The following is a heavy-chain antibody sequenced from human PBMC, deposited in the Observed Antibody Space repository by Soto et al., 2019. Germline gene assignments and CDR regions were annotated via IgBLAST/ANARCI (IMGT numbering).Heavy chain of an antibody. J-gene: IGHJ3*02. D-gene: IGHD3-22*01. V-gene: IGHV4-59*01. CDR2: IYYSGST. CDR1: GGSISSYY. Sequence: SETRSLTCTVSGGSISSYYWSWIRQPPGKGLEWIGYIYYSGSTNYNPSLKSRVTISVDTSKNQFSLKLSSVTAADTAVYYCARASSGYPPSAFDIWGQGTMVTVS. CDR3: ARASSGYPPSAFDI.